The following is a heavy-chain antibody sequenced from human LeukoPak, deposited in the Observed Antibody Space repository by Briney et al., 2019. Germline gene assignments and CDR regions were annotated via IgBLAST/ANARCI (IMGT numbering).Heavy chain of an antibody. D-gene: IGHD4-17*01. CDR3: ARGWVHGDVFDY. V-gene: IGHV4-61*08. Sequence: PSQTLSLTCTVSGGSISSGDYYWSWIRQPPGKGLEWIGYIYYSGSTNYNPSLKSRVTISVDTSKNQFSLKLSSVTAADTAVYYCARGWVHGDVFDYWGQGTLVTVSS. CDR1: GGSISSGDYY. J-gene: IGHJ4*02. CDR2: IYYSGST.